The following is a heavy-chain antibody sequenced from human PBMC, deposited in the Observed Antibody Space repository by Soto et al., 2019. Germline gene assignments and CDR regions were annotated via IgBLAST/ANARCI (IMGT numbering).Heavy chain of an antibody. CDR2: INGDGSGT. CDR1: GFTFTGSW. J-gene: IGHJ4*02. V-gene: IGHV3-74*01. Sequence: EVQLVESGGGLVQPGGSLRLSCADSGFTFTGSWMHWVRQAPGKGLVWVSRINGDGSGTSYADFVKGRFIISRDDAKNTLFLQMNGLRAEDTAVYYCARGIFGSGTANDYWGQGTLVTVSS. D-gene: IGHD3-10*01. CDR3: ARGIFGSGTANDY.